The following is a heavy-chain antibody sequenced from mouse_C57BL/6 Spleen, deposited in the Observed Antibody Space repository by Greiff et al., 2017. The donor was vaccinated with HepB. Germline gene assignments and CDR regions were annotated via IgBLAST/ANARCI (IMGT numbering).Heavy chain of an antibody. CDR3: ARRLPNYYGSSYGAMDY. J-gene: IGHJ4*01. CDR2: IHPNSGST. CDR1: GYTFTSYW. Sequence: QVQLQQPGAELVKPGASVKLSCKASGYTFTSYWMHWVKQRPGQGLEWIGMIHPNSGSTNYNEKFKSKATLTVDKSSSTAYMQLSSLTSEDSAVYYCARRLPNYYGSSYGAMDYWGQGTSVTVSS. V-gene: IGHV1-64*01. D-gene: IGHD1-1*01.